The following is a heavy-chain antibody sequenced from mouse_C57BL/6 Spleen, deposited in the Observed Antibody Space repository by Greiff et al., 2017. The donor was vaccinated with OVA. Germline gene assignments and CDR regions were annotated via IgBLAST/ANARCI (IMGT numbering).Heavy chain of an antibody. V-gene: IGHV1-80*01. CDR1: GYAFSSYW. CDR2: IYPGDGDT. CDR3: ARGDTTVVDFDY. J-gene: IGHJ2*01. D-gene: IGHD1-1*01. Sequence: QVQLQQSGAELVKPGASVKISCKASGYAFSSYWMNWVKQRPGKGLEWIGQIYPGDGDTNYNGKFKGKATLTADKSSSTAYMQLSSLTSEDSAVYFCARGDTTVVDFDYWGQGTTLTVSS.